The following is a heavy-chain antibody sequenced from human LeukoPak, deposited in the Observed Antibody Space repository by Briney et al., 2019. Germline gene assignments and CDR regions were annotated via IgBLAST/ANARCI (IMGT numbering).Heavy chain of an antibody. D-gene: IGHD5-24*01. CDR2: IIPILGIA. V-gene: IGHV1-69*04. CDR3: AEIVEMATPSLDY. CDR1: GGTFSSYA. Sequence: ASVKVPCKASGGTFSSYAISWVRQAPGQGLEWMGRIIPILGIANYAQKFQGRVTITADKSTSTAYMELSSLRSEDTAVYYCAEIVEMATPSLDYWGQGTLVTVSS. J-gene: IGHJ4*02.